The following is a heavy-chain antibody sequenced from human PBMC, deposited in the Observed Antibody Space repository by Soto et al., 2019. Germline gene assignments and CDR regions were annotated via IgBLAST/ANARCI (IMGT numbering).Heavy chain of an antibody. CDR1: G. D-gene: IGHD3-10*01. CDR2: SCSDDDK. V-gene: IGHV2-5*02. Sequence: GGGWIRQPPVKSLEWLALSCSDDDKRHNPPLRTRLTITNATSKHQVLRTLRNMQPLDAATYYCARVLSYGMDVWGQGTTVTVSS. J-gene: IGHJ6*02. CDR3: ARVLSYGMDV.